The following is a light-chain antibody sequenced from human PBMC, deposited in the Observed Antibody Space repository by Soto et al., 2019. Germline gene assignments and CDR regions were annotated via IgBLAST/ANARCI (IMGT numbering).Light chain of an antibody. CDR1: SSEVGGYNY. V-gene: IGLV2-14*01. CDR2: DVS. Sequence: QSALNQPASVSGSPGPSITISCTGTSSEVGGYNYVSWYQQHPGKAPKLMIYDVSNRPSGVSNRFSGAKSGNTASLTISGLQAEDEADYYCSSYTSSSTLVVFGGGTQLTVL. CDR3: SSYTSSSTLVV. J-gene: IGLJ2*01.